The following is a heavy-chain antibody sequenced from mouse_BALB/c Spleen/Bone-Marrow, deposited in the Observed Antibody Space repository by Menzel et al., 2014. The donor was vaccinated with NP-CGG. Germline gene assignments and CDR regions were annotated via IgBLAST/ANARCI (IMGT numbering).Heavy chain of an antibody. J-gene: IGHJ3*01. V-gene: IGHV2-4-1*01. CDR3: ASEFAY. CDR1: GLSLTSYG. CDR2: IWNIGTT. Sequence: VMLVESGPGLVQSSQSLSITCTVSGLSLTSYGVHWVRLSPGKGLEWLGVIWNIGTTDYNAAFISRLSNTKDNSKSQVFFKMNSLKADDTAIYYCASEFAYWGQGTLVTVSA.